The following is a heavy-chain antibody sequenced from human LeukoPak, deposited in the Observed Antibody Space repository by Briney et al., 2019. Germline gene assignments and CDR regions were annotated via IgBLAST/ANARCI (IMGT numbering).Heavy chain of an antibody. V-gene: IGHV4-61*08. D-gene: IGHD3-10*01. J-gene: IGHJ4*02. Sequence: PSETLSLTCTVSGDSISTSDYYWSWIRQPPGKGLEWIGYIYYSGSTNYNPSLKSRVTISVDTSKNQFSLKLSSVTAADTAVYYCARESYRTVWFGELLYTTEYYFDYWGQGTLVTVSS. CDR2: IYYSGST. CDR3: ARESYRTVWFGELLYTTEYYFDY. CDR1: GDSISTSDYY.